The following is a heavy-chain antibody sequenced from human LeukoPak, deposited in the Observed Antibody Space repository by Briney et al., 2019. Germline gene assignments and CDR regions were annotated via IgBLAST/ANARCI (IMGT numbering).Heavy chain of an antibody. CDR1: GYTFTGYY. D-gene: IGHD4-17*01. Sequence: ASVKVSCKASGYTFTGYYMNWVRQAPGQGPEWMEYLNRNMCDTNYQQKFQGSVTMTRDTSISAAYMELSRLRSDDTAVYYCAVNDYGDYVPSNWGQGTLVTVSS. CDR2: LNRNMCDT. V-gene: IGHV1-2*02. J-gene: IGHJ4*02. CDR3: AVNDYGDYVPSN.